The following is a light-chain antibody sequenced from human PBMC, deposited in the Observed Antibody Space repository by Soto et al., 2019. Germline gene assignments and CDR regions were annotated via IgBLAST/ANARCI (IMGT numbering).Light chain of an antibody. Sequence: EIVMTQSPATLSVSPGERATLSCRASQSVGSYLGWYQQKPGQAPRLLIYDASNRATGIPARFSASGTGTDFTLTISDVQPEDFAVYYCHQRQSWPRTFGQGTKVDIK. J-gene: IGKJ1*01. CDR1: QSVGSY. CDR3: HQRQSWPRT. V-gene: IGKV3-11*01. CDR2: DAS.